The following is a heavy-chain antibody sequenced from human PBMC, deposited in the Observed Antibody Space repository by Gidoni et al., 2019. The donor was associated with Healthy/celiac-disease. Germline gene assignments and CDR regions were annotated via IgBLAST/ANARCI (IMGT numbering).Heavy chain of an antibody. V-gene: IGHV4-39*01. J-gene: IGHJ3*02. D-gene: IGHD2-15*01. CDR2: IYYSGST. CDR3: ARYCSGGSCYSRGAFDI. CDR1: GGSISSSSSY. Sequence: QLQLQESGPGLVKPSETLSLTCTVSGGSISSSSSYWGWSRQPPGKGLEWIGSIYYSGSTYYNPALKSRVTKSVDTSKNQFALKLSSVTAADTAVYYCARYCSGGSCYSRGAFDIWGQGTMVTVSS.